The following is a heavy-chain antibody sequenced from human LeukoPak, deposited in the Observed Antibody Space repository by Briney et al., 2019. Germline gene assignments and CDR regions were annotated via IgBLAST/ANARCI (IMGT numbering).Heavy chain of an antibody. V-gene: IGHV4-30-2*05. CDR3: ARGRDNRGTYYH. CDR1: RDSISSSNYY. D-gene: IGHD1-26*01. J-gene: IGHJ5*02. CDR2: IYHSGST. Sequence: SETLSLTCTVSRDSISSSNYYWSWIRQPPGKGLEWIGYIYHSGSTYYNPSLKSRVTISVDTSKNQFSLKLSSVTAADTAVYYCARGRDNRGTYYHWGQGTLVTVSS.